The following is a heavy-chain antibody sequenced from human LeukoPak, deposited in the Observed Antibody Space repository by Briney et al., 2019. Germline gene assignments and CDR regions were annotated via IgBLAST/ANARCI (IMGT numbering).Heavy chain of an antibody. CDR3: ARGSVVVAAIDY. CDR2: ISSSSSYI. CDR1: GFTFSSYS. Sequence: GGSLRLSCAASGFTFSSYSMNWVRQAPGKGLEWVSSISSSSSYIYYADSVKGRFTISRDNAKNSLYLQMNSLRAEDTAGYYCARGSVVVAAIDYWGQGTLVTVSS. J-gene: IGHJ4*02. D-gene: IGHD2-15*01. V-gene: IGHV3-21*01.